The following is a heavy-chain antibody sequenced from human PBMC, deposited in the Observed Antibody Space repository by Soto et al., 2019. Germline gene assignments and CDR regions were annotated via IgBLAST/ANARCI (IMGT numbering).Heavy chain of an antibody. CDR1: GGSFSGYY. J-gene: IGHJ5*02. CDR2: ISSSGSTI. Sequence: LSLTCAVYGGSFSGYYWTWIRQAPGKGLEWVSYISSSGSTIYYADSVKGRFTISRDNAKNSLYLQMNSLRAEDTAVYYCARDGGPFTIFGVVTYNWFDPWGQGTLVTVSS. CDR3: ARDGGPFTIFGVVTYNWFDP. V-gene: IGHV3-11*01. D-gene: IGHD3-3*01.